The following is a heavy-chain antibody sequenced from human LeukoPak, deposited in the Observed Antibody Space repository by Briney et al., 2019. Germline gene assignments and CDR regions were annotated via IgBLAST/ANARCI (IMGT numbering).Heavy chain of an antibody. CDR1: GFTFSSYA. CDR3: ARDWGFGELPGYFDY. Sequence: GGSLRLSCAASGFTFSSYAMHWVRQAPGKGLEWVAVISYDGSNKYYADSVKGRFTISRDNSKNTLYLQMNSLRAEDTAVYYCARDWGFGELPGYFDYWGQGTLSPSPQ. CDR2: ISYDGSNK. V-gene: IGHV3-30-3*01. J-gene: IGHJ4*02. D-gene: IGHD3-10*01.